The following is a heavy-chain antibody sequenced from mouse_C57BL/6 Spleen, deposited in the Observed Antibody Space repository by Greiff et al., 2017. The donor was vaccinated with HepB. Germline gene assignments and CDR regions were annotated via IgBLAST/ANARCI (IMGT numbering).Heavy chain of an antibody. CDR1: GFTFSDYG. Sequence: EVKLQESGGGLVQPGGSMKLSCVASGFTFSDYGMHWVRQAPEKGLEWVAYISSGSSTIYYADTVKGRFTISRDNAKNTLFLQMTSLRSEDTAMYYCARPYDYDDDWYFDVWGTGTTVTVSS. V-gene: IGHV5-17*01. CDR2: ISSGSSTI. CDR3: ARPYDYDDDWYFDV. D-gene: IGHD2-4*01. J-gene: IGHJ1*03.